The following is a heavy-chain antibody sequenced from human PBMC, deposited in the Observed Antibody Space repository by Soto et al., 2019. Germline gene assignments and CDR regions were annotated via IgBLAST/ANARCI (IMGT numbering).Heavy chain of an antibody. Sequence: PGGSLRLSCAASGFTVSSNYMSWVRQAPGKGLEWVSVIYSGGSTYYADSVKGRFTISRDNSKNTLYLQMNSLRAEDTAVYYCARGSLAVDGSYYSDYWGQGDLVTVSS. CDR1: GFTVSSNY. J-gene: IGHJ4*02. V-gene: IGHV3-66*01. CDR2: IYSGGST. CDR3: ARGSLAVDGSYYSDY. D-gene: IGHD3-10*01.